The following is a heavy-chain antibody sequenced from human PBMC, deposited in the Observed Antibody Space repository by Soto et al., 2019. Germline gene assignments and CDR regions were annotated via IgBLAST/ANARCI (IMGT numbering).Heavy chain of an antibody. CDR3: ATATISPGSATLYLYGIDV. J-gene: IGHJ6*02. D-gene: IGHD3-10*01. V-gene: IGHV1-69*01. CDR1: GGTFNNFA. CDR2: IMPVFHTT. Sequence: QVQLVQSGAEVKKPGSSVKVSCQASGGTFNNFAFTWVRQSLGQGLEWLGGIMPVFHTTNIAQTFQDRITVIADDFTNTVDMEMTSLRFDDTAVYYCATATISPGSATLYLYGIDVWGQGTTVTVSS.